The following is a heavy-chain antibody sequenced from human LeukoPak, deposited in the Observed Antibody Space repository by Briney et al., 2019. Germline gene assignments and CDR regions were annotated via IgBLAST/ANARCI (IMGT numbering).Heavy chain of an antibody. CDR2: IWYDGSNK. D-gene: IGHD3-10*01. J-gene: IGHJ4*02. CDR3: ARASGPFDY. Sequence: GGPLRLSCAASGFSFSTYGMHWVRQAPGKGLEWMAVIWYDGSNKYYADFVKGRFTISRDNSKNTLYLQMNSLRAEDTALYYCARASGPFDYWGQGTLVTVSS. CDR1: GFSFSTYG. V-gene: IGHV3-33*01.